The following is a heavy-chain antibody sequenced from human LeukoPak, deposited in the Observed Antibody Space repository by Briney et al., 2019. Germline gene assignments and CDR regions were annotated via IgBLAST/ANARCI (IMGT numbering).Heavy chain of an antibody. V-gene: IGHV3-23*01. D-gene: IGHD1-26*01. CDR2: ISNSGGYT. J-gene: IGHJ4*02. CDR3: AKDVGATRGYYFDY. Sequence: GGSVRLSCAASKFTFSNYAMSWVRQAPGKGLEWVSAISNSGGYTYYADSVKGRFTISRDNSKNTLYLQMNSLRAEDTAVYYCAKDVGATRGYYFDYWGQGTLVTVSS. CDR1: KFTFSNYA.